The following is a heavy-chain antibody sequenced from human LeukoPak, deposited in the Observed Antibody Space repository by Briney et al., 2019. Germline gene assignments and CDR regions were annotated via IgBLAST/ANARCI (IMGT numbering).Heavy chain of an antibody. Sequence: PSETLPLTCTVPAGSISNYYWGWIRQPPGKGLEYIGYIHSDGTTNYNPSLQSRVTVSLDTSRIQFSLRLYSVTAADTAVYFCARLNYRGGEALHFDSWGQGTLVTVSS. CDR2: IHSDGTT. D-gene: IGHD3-16*01. V-gene: IGHV4-4*09. CDR1: AGSISNYY. CDR3: ARLNYRGGEALHFDS. J-gene: IGHJ4*02.